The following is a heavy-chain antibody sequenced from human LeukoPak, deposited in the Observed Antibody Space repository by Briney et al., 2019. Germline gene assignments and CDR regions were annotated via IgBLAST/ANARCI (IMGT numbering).Heavy chain of an antibody. CDR1: GYRFTSYW. Sequence: GGSLQISCKGSGYRFTSYWIGWVRQMPGKGLEGMGIIYPGDSDTRYSPSFQGQVTISADKSISTAYLQWSSLKASDTAMYYCARRGSSGYYSPVDYWGQGTLVTVSS. D-gene: IGHD3-22*01. V-gene: IGHV5-51*01. CDR2: IYPGDSDT. J-gene: IGHJ4*02. CDR3: ARRGSSGYYSPVDY.